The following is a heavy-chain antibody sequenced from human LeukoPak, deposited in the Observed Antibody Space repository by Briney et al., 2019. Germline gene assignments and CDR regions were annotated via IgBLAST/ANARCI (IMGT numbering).Heavy chain of an antibody. V-gene: IGHV1-46*01. CDR3: ARDQEGFDY. J-gene: IGHJ4*02. CDR1: GYTFTSNY. CDR2: IYPRDGST. Sequence: ASVKVSCKASGYTFTSNYIHWVRQAPGRGLEWMGMIYPRDGSTSYALKFQGRVTVTRDTSTSTVHMELSGLRSEDTAVYYCARDQEGFDYWGQGTLVTVSS.